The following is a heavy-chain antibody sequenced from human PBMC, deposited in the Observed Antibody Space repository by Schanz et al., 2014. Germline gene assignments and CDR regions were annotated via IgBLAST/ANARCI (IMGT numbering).Heavy chain of an antibody. CDR3: AVHYGDRAL. V-gene: IGHV1-8*01. CDR1: GYSFTTYD. CDR2: MNPTTGNR. J-gene: IGHJ4*02. Sequence: QVQLVQSGAEVKKPGASVRVSCKASGYSFTTYDVNWVRQATGQGLEWMGWMNPTTGNRGYAQNFQGRVTMTRDTYSKTAYMEMTGLKVEAAVLYYCAVHYGDRALWGQGTLIAVSS. D-gene: IGHD4-17*01.